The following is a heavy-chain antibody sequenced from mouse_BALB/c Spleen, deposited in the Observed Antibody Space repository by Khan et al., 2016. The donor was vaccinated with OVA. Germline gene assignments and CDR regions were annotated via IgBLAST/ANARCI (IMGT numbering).Heavy chain of an antibody. CDR2: INPDNAGT. J-gene: IGHJ3*01. V-gene: IGHV1S136*01. CDR3: ARPASSWYFSCPY. D-gene: IGHD1-1*01. Sequence: VQLKQSGPELVEPGASVKMSCKASGYTFTNYVIHWVKQKPGQGLEWIGYINPDNAGTRYNEKFKGKATLTSDISSTTAHMEFSNLTSEDSVVHLSARPASSWYFSCPYGCLGTLVTVSS. CDR1: GYTFTNYV.